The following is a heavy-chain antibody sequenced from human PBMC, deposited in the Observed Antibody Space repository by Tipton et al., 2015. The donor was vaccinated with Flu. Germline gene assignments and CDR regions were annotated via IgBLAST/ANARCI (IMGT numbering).Heavy chain of an antibody. Sequence: SGFTFSNYGLHWVRQAPGQRLEWVALIRHYVTNTYYVDSVRGRFTLFRDNSKNTVYLQMNNLRGEDTAVYYCAKDNDPSNVPHYWGQGTLVTVSS. CDR1: GFTFSNYG. CDR3: AKDNDPSNVPHY. V-gene: IGHV3-30*02. D-gene: IGHD1-1*01. J-gene: IGHJ4*02. CDR2: IRHYVTNT.